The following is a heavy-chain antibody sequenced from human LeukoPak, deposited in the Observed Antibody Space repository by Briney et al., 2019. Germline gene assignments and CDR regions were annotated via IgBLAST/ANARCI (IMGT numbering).Heavy chain of an antibody. J-gene: IGHJ3*02. Sequence: GGSLRLSCAASGFTFSKYAMTWVRQAPGKGLEWVGRIKKKGDGGTTDYAAPVKGRFTISRDDSRNTLYLQMNSLKTEDTAVYYCTGRTAYYYDSSGQLRAFDIWGQGTMVTVSS. CDR1: GFTFSKYA. V-gene: IGHV3-15*01. D-gene: IGHD3-22*01. CDR3: TGRTAYYYDSSGQLRAFDI. CDR2: IKKKGDGGTT.